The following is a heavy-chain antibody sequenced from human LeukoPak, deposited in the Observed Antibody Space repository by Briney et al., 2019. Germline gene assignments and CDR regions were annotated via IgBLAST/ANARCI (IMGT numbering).Heavy chain of an antibody. CDR2: ISGSGGST. J-gene: IGHJ4*02. Sequence: GGSLRLSCAASGFTVSSNYMSWVRQAPGKGLEWVSAISGSGGSTYYADSVKGRFTISRDNSKNTLYLQMNSLRAEDTAVYYCAKVFTVVVAAPSPFDYWGQGTLVTVSS. CDR1: GFTVSSNY. D-gene: IGHD2-15*01. V-gene: IGHV3-23*01. CDR3: AKVFTVVVAAPSPFDY.